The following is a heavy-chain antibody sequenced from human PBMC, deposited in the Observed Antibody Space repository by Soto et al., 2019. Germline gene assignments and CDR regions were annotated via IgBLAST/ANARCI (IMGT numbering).Heavy chain of an antibody. V-gene: IGHV1-18*04. J-gene: IGHJ6*02. CDR1: GYTFTKYG. CDR2: IGVYNGKT. CDR3: SRARYCTSPSCYNHYYYGMDI. D-gene: IGHD2-2*02. Sequence: QEQLVQSGGEVKKPGASVRVSCKASGYTFTKYGITWVRQAPGQGLEWMGWIGVYNGKTNYARKLQGRVIMTADTSASTAYMELRSLRSDDPAVYYCSRARYCTSPSCYNHYYYGMDIWGQGTTVSVSS.